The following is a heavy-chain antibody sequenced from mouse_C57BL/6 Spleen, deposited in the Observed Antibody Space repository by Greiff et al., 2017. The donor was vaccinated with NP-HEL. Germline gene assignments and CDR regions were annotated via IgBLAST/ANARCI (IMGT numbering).Heavy chain of an antibody. D-gene: IGHD1-1*01. J-gene: IGHJ1*03. CDR1: GYAFTNYL. Sequence: VQLQESGAELVRPGTSVKVSCKASGYAFTNYLLAWVKQRPGQGLEWIGVINPGSGGTNYNEKFKGKATLTADKSSSTAYMQLSSLTSEDSAVYFCAREVTTVVAKGYWYFDVWGTGTTVTVSS. V-gene: IGHV1-54*01. CDR3: AREVTTVVAKGYWYFDV. CDR2: INPGSGGT.